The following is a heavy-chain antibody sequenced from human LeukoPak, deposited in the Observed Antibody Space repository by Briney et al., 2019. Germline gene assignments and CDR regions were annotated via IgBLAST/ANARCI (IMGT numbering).Heavy chain of an antibody. Sequence: GGSLRLSCAASGFTFSSYWMHWARQAPGEGLVCVSRINSDGTSTTYADSVKGRFTISRDNARNTLYMQMNSLRAEDTAVYYCARATLDIVGATRTFDYWGQGTLVTVSS. J-gene: IGHJ4*02. D-gene: IGHD2-2*03. CDR1: GFTFSSYW. V-gene: IGHV3-74*01. CDR2: INSDGTST. CDR3: ARATLDIVGATRTFDY.